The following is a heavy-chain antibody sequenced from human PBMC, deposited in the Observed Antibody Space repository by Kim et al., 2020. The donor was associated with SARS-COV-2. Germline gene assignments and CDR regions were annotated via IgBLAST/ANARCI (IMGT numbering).Heavy chain of an antibody. J-gene: IGHJ5*02. V-gene: IGHV1-3*01. D-gene: IGHD3-9*01. Sequence: FQGRVTITRDTSAGTAYMGLSSLRSEDTAVYYCAREGYYDILTGPNWFDPWGQGTLVTVSS. CDR3: AREGYYDILTGPNWFDP.